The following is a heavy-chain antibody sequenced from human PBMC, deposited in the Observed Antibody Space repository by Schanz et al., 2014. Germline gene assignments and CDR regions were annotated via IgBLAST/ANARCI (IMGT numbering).Heavy chain of an antibody. D-gene: IGHD3-22*01. V-gene: IGHV3-23*04. CDR3: AKDPSHGDYDYYFDY. Sequence: VQLVESGGGLIQPGGSLRLSCTASGFAFSSYSMNWVRQAPGKGLEWVSTISASGGSTYYADSVKGRFTISRDNSKNTLYLQMNSLRAEDTAVYYCAKDPSHGDYDYYFDYWGQGTLVTVSS. CDR1: GFAFSSYS. CDR2: ISASGGST. J-gene: IGHJ4*02.